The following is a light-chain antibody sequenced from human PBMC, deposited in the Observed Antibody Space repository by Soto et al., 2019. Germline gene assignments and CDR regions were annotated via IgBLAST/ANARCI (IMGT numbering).Light chain of an antibody. CDR3: RSFTSSTTYV. V-gene: IGLV2-14*01. Sequence: QSALTQSASVSGSPGQSITISCTGTSSDVGNYNYVSWYQQHPGEVPKLIIFNVNNRPSGVSNRFSGSKSGNTASLTISGLQAEDEADYYCRSFTSSTTYVFGTGSKVT. CDR2: NVN. CDR1: SSDVGNYNY. J-gene: IGLJ1*01.